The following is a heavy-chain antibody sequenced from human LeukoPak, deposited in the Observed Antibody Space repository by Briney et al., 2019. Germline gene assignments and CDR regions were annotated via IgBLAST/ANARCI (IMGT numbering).Heavy chain of an antibody. CDR1: GGSISSYY. CDR2: IYYSGST. CDR3: AGQRLADPFDY. V-gene: IGHV4-59*08. J-gene: IGHJ4*02. Sequence: SSETLSLTCTVSGGSISSYYWSWIRQPPGKGLEWIGYIYYSGSTNYNPSLKSRVTISVDTSKNQFSLKLSSVTAADTAVYYCAGQRLADPFDYWGQGTLVTASS.